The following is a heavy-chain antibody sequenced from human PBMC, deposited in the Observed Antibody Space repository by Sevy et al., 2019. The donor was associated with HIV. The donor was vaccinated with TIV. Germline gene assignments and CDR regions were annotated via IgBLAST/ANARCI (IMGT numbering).Heavy chain of an antibody. CDR2: IKSITDGGAA. CDR3: STDDLISY. D-gene: IGHD2-21*01. V-gene: IGHV3-15*07. Sequence: GGSLRLSCTASGFDFANAWMNWVRQAPGKGLEWVGHIKSITDGGAADYAAPVKGRFTISRHDSKNTLYLQMNSLKAEDTAVYYCSTDDLISYWGQGTLVTVSS. J-gene: IGHJ4*02. CDR1: GFDFANAW.